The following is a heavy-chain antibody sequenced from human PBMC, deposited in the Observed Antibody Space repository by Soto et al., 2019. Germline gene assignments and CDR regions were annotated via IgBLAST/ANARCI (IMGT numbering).Heavy chain of an antibody. Sequence: ASVKVSCKASGYTFTSYGISWARQAPGQGLEWMGWISAYNGNTNYAQKLQGRVTMTTDTSTSTAYMELRSLRSDDTAVYYCARDLPDYGDYDNIVYYFDYWGQGTLVTVSS. CDR2: ISAYNGNT. CDR3: ARDLPDYGDYDNIVYYFDY. CDR1: GYTFTSYG. J-gene: IGHJ4*02. D-gene: IGHD4-17*01. V-gene: IGHV1-18*01.